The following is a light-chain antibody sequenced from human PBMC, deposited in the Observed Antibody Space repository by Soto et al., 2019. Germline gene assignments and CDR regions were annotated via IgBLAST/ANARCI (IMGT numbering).Light chain of an antibody. CDR3: QQRSDWLT. J-gene: IGKJ4*01. CDR1: QSISSA. CDR2: DAS. V-gene: IGKV3-11*01. Sequence: EIVLTQSPATLSLSPGDRAILSCRASQSISSALAWYQQKPGQAPWLLIYDASDRATGIPARFSGSRSGTDFTLTISSLEPEDFAVYYCQQRSDWLTFGGGTRVEIK.